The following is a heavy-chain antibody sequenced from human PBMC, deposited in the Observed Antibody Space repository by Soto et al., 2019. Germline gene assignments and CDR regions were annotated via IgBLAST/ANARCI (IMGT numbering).Heavy chain of an antibody. J-gene: IGHJ5*02. V-gene: IGHV3-7*01. CDR2: IKQDGGEK. CDR1: GVTFSSYW. CDR3: ARRYSSSWSGFDP. D-gene: IGHD6-13*01. Sequence: PGGSMRLSCAASGVTFSSYWMSWVRQAPGKGLEWVANIKQDGGEKYYVDSVKGRLTISRDNAKNSLYLQMNSLRVEDTALYYCARRYSSSWSGFDPWGQGTLVTVSS.